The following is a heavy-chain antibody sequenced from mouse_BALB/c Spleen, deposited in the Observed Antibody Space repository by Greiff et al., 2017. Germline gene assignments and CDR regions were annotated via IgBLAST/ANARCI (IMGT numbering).Heavy chain of an antibody. CDR3: ARWGPAGDY. CDR2: ISSGSSTI. V-gene: IGHV5-17*02. J-gene: IGHJ4*01. Sequence: EVMLVESGGGLVQPGGSRKLSCAASGFTFSSFGMHWVRQAPEKGLEWVAYISSGSSTIYYADTVKGRFTISRDNPKNTLFLQMTSLRSEDTAMYYCARWGPAGDYWGQGTSVTVSS. CDR1: GFTFSSFG. D-gene: IGHD1-2*01.